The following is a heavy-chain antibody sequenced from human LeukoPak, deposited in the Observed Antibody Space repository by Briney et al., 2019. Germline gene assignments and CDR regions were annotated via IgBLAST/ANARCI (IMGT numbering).Heavy chain of an antibody. Sequence: SETLSLTCTVSGGSISSGGYFWSWIRQHPGKGLEWIGHIYYSGSTNYNPSLKSRVTISVDTSKNQFSLKLSSVTAADTAVYYCARAPGGCYSSSCLDYWGQGTLVTVSS. J-gene: IGHJ4*02. CDR1: GGSISSGGYF. D-gene: IGHD6-13*01. CDR2: IYYSGST. V-gene: IGHV4-61*08. CDR3: ARAPGGCYSSSCLDY.